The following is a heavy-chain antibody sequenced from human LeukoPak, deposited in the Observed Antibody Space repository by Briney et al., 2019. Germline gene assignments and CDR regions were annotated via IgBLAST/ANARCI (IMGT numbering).Heavy chain of an antibody. CDR3: AKSDYYDSSGYYYGSDY. D-gene: IGHD3-22*01. Sequence: GSLRLSCAASGFTFSSYAMTWVRQAPGKGLEWVSGTSGSGGSTYYADSVKGRFTISRDNSKNTLYVQMNSLRAEDTAVYYCAKSDYYDSSGYYYGSDYWGQGTLVTVSS. V-gene: IGHV3-23*01. CDR2: TSGSGGST. CDR1: GFTFSSYA. J-gene: IGHJ4*02.